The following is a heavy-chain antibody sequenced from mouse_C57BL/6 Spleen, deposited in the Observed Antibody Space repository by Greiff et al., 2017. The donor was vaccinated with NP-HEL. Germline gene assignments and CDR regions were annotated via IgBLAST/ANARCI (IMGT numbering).Heavy chain of an antibody. CDR1: GYTFTDYY. CDR3: ATYDYDCFAY. J-gene: IGHJ3*01. CDR2: INPNNGGT. V-gene: IGHV1-26*01. D-gene: IGHD2-4*01. Sequence: EVQLQQSGPELVKPGASVKISCKASGYTFTDYYMNWVKQSHGKSLEWIGDINPNNGGTSYNQKCKGKATLTVDKSSSTAYMELRSLTSEDSAVYYCATYDYDCFAYWGQGTLVTVSA.